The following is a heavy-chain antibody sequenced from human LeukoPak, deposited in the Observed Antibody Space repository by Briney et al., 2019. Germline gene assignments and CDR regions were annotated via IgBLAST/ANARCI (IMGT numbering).Heavy chain of an antibody. CDR1: GFTVSSYS. CDR2: IWYDGSNK. Sequence: GGSLRLSCAASGFTVSSYSMNWVRQAPGKGLEWVAVIWYDGSNKYYADSVKGRFTISRDNSKNTLYLQMNSLRAEDTAVYYCARDGSQYYYDSSGLNDIWGQGTMVTVSS. D-gene: IGHD3-22*01. J-gene: IGHJ3*02. CDR3: ARDGSQYYYDSSGLNDI. V-gene: IGHV3-33*08.